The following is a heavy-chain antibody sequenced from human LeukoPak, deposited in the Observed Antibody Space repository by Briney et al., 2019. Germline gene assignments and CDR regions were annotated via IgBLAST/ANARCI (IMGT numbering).Heavy chain of an antibody. Sequence: ASVKVSCKASGYTFTSYYMHWVRQAPGQGLEWMGIINPSGGSTSYAQKFQGRVTMTRDTSTSTVYMELSSLRPEDTAVYYRARENAEYYYDSSGSRFDYWGQGTLVTVSS. J-gene: IGHJ4*02. CDR2: INPSGGST. CDR1: GYTFTSYY. V-gene: IGHV1-46*01. CDR3: ARENAEYYYDSSGSRFDY. D-gene: IGHD3-22*01.